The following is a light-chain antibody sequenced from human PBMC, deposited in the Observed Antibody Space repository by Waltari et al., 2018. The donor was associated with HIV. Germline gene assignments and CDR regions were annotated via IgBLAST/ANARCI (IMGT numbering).Light chain of an antibody. CDR3: QAWDNSTAV. CDR2: EDT. Sequence: SYAVPQPPPASVSPVQPATTPSSADKFGNKSAYWSQQKPGQSPVVVIYEDTKRPSGIPERFSGSNSENAATLTISGTQAVDEADYYCQAWDNSTAVFGGGTKLTVL. V-gene: IGLV3-1*01. J-gene: IGLJ2*01. CDR1: KFGNKS.